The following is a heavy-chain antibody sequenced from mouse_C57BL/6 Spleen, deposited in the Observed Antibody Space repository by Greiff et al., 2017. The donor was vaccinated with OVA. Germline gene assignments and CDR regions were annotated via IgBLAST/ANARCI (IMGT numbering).Heavy chain of an antibody. CDR2: IYPGDGDT. V-gene: IGHV1-82*01. J-gene: IGHJ4*01. CDR3: AREGPYYGSSDYAMDY. D-gene: IGHD1-1*01. CDR1: GYAFSSSW. Sequence: VKLQESGPELVKPGASVKISCKASGYAFSSSWMNWVKQRPGKGLEWIGRIYPGDGDTNYNGKFKGKATLTADKSSSTAYMQLSSLTSEDSAVYCCAREGPYYGSSDYAMDYWGQGTSVTVSS.